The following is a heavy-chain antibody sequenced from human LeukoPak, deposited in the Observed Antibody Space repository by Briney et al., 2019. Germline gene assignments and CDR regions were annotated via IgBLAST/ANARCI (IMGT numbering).Heavy chain of an antibody. CDR2: INSDGSST. J-gene: IGHJ5*02. D-gene: IGHD3-22*01. V-gene: IGHV3-74*01. CDR3: ARADLYYYDSSGYYWFDP. Sequence: GSLRLSCAASGFTFSSYWMHWVRQAPGKGLVWVSRINSDGSSTSYADSVKGRFTISRDNAKNTLYLQMNSLRAEDTAVYYCARADLYYYDSSGYYWFDPWGQGTLVTVSS. CDR1: GFTFSSYW.